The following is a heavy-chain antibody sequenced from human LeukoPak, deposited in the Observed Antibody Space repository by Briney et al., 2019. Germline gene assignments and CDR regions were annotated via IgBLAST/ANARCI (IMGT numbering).Heavy chain of an antibody. Sequence: GGSLRLSCAASGFTFSSYSMNWVRQAPGKGLEWVSSISSSSSYIYYADSVKGRFTISRDDARNSLYLQMNSLRVEDTAIYYCARLSGSRLPGYWGQGALVTVSS. CDR2: ISSSSSYI. V-gene: IGHV3-21*01. CDR1: GFTFSSYS. CDR3: ARLSGSRLPGY. J-gene: IGHJ4*02. D-gene: IGHD3-3*01.